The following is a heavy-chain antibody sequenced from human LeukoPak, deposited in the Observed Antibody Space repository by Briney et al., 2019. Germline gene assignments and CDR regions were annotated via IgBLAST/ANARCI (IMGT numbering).Heavy chain of an antibody. Sequence: ASVKVSCKASGYTLTGYCMHWVRQAPGQGLEWMGWMNPNSGNTGYAQKFQGRVTITRNTSISTAYMELSSLRSEDTAVYYCARTRRAAAVGALKRDYYMDVWGKGTTVTVSS. V-gene: IGHV1-8*03. CDR2: MNPNSGNT. D-gene: IGHD6-13*01. CDR1: GYTLTGYC. CDR3: ARTRRAAAVGALKRDYYMDV. J-gene: IGHJ6*03.